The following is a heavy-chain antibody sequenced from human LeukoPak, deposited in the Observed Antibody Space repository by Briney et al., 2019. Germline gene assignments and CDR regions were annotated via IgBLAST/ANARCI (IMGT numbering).Heavy chain of an antibody. V-gene: IGHV3-7*01. D-gene: IGHD3-3*01. J-gene: IGHJ4*02. Sequence: GGSLRLSCAASGFTFSSYWMSWVRQAPGKGLEWVANIKQDGSEKYYVDSVKGRFTISRDNAKNSLYLQMNSLRAEDTAVYYCARDRPETYYDFWSGYRGYYFDYWGQGTLVTVSS. CDR3: ARDRPETYYDFWSGYRGYYFDY. CDR1: GFTFSSYW. CDR2: IKQDGSEK.